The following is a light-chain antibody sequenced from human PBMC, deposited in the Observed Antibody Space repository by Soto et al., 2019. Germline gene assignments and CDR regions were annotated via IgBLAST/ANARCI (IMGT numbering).Light chain of an antibody. CDR2: GAS. J-gene: IGKJ1*01. Sequence: EIVLTQSPGTLSLSPGERATLSCRASQSVSSSYLAWYQQKPGQAPRLLIYGASSRVTGIPDRFSGSGSGTDFTLTISRLEPEDFAVYYCQQYRTFGQGTKV. CDR3: QQYRT. CDR1: QSVSSSY. V-gene: IGKV3-20*01.